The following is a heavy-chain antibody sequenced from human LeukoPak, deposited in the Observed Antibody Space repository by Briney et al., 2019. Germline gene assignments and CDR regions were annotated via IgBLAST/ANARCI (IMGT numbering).Heavy chain of an antibody. Sequence: SGGSLRLSCAASGFTFSNAWMSWVRQAPGKGLEWVGRIKSKTDGGTTDYAAPVKGRFTISRDDSKNTLYLQMNSLKTEDTAVYYCTTDGVLWFGELLSNAFDIWGQGTMVTVSS. D-gene: IGHD3-10*01. CDR2: IKSKTDGGTT. CDR1: GFTFSNAW. CDR3: TTDGVLWFGELLSNAFDI. J-gene: IGHJ3*02. V-gene: IGHV3-15*01.